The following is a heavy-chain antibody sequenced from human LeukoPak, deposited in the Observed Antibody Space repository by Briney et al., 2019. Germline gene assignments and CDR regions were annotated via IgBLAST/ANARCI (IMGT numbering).Heavy chain of an antibody. CDR1: GGSISSYY. Sequence: SETLSLTCTVSGGSISSYYWSWIRQPPGKGLEWIGYIYYSGSTNYNPSLKSRVTISVDTSKNQFSLKLSSVTAADTAVYYCARGRFVLRFLEWLNWFDPWGQGTLVTVSS. J-gene: IGHJ5*02. D-gene: IGHD3-3*01. CDR3: ARGRFVLRFLEWLNWFDP. V-gene: IGHV4-59*01. CDR2: IYYSGST.